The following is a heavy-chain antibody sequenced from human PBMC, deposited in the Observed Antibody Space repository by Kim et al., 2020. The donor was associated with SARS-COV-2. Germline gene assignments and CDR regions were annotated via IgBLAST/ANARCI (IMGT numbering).Heavy chain of an antibody. CDR1: GGSFSGYY. V-gene: IGHV4-34*01. J-gene: IGHJ4*02. D-gene: IGHD2-21*02. Sequence: SETLSLTCAVYGGSFSGYYWSWIRQPPGKGLEWIGEINHSGSTNYNPSLKSRVTISVDTSKNQFSLKLSSVTAADTAVYYCARGPNYTVVTPRSKYYFDYWGQGTLVTVSS. CDR3: ARGPNYTVVTPRSKYYFDY. CDR2: INHSGST.